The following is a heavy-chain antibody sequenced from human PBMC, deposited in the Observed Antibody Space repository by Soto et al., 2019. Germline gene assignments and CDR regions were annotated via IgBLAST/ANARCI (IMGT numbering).Heavy chain of an antibody. CDR2: IKQDGSEK. V-gene: IGHV3-7*01. J-gene: IGHJ6*03. CDR3: ARDFEATGLANYYYYYMEV. CDR1: GFTFSSYW. D-gene: IGHD1-26*01. Sequence: GGSLRLSCAASGFTFSSYWMSWVRQAPGKGLEWVANIKQDGSEKYYVDSVKGRFTISRDNAKNSLYLQMNSLRAEDTAVYYCARDFEATGLANYYYYYMEVWGKGTTVTVSS.